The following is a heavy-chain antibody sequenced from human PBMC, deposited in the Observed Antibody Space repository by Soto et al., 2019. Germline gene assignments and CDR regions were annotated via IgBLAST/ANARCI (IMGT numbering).Heavy chain of an antibody. D-gene: IGHD3-16*01. CDR2: IIPIFGTA. J-gene: IGHJ4*02. CDR1: GGTFSSYA. V-gene: IGHV1-69*12. Sequence: QVQLVQSGAEVKKPGSSVKVSCKASGGTFSSYAISWVRQAPGQGLEWMGGIIPIFGTANYAQKFQGRVTITADESXLTAYLELSSLRSEDTAVYYCAGTFAGDYARYYFDYWGQGPLVTVSS. CDR3: AGTFAGDYARYYFDY.